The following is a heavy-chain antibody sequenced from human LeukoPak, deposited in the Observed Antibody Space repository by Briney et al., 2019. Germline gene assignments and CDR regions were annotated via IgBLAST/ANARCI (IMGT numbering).Heavy chain of an antibody. Sequence: ASVKVSCKASGYTFTNYHINWVPQAPGQGLEWMGWINPNTGDRGYAQKFQGRVSITSDTSISTAYMELGSPRSEDTAVYFCARTTSLTASGYDYWGQGTLVTVSS. CDR2: INPNTGDR. V-gene: IGHV1-8*03. CDR1: GYTFTNYH. D-gene: IGHD4-17*01. J-gene: IGHJ4*02. CDR3: ARTTSLTASGYDY.